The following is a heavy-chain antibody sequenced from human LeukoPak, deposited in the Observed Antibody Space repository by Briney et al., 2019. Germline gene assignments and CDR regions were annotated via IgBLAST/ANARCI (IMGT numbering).Heavy chain of an antibody. CDR2: ISGSGGST. Sequence: GGSLRLSCAAPGFTFSSYAMSWVRQAPGKGLEWVSAISGSGGSTYYADSVKGRFTISRDNAKNSLYLQMNSLRAEDTAVYYCASSPSSGWGIHYWGQGTLVTVSS. CDR1: GFTFSSYA. CDR3: ASSPSSGWGIHY. D-gene: IGHD6-19*01. V-gene: IGHV3-23*01. J-gene: IGHJ4*02.